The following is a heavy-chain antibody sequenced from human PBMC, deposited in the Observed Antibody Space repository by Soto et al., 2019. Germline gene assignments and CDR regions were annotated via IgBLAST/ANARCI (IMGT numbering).Heavy chain of an antibody. CDR2: SESNTELGTT. CDR3: ASRADYIYGMDV. D-gene: IGHD4-4*01. V-gene: IGHV3-15*02. J-gene: IGHJ6*02. Sequence: EVQLVESGGALVKPGGSLRLSCAASGLAFSNFWLAWIRQAPGKGLEWVGRSESNTELGTTEYAASVKGRFTISRDNSKNTLYLQMNSLRAEDTAVYYCASRADYIYGMDVWGQGTTVTVSS. CDR1: GLAFSNFW.